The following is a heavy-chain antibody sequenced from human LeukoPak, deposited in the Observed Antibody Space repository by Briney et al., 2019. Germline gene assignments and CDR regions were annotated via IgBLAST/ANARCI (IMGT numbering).Heavy chain of an antibody. D-gene: IGHD3-9*01. CDR2: TYYRSKWFH. V-gene: IGHV6-1*01. Sequence: SQTLSLTCAISGDSVSSNSAAWNWIRQSPSIGLEWLGRTYYRSKWFHDYVESVKSRITINPDTSKNQFSLQLNSVTPEDTAVYYCSRDRSDWFDFDYWGQGTLVSVSS. CDR3: SRDRSDWFDFDY. CDR1: GDSVSSNSAA. J-gene: IGHJ4*02.